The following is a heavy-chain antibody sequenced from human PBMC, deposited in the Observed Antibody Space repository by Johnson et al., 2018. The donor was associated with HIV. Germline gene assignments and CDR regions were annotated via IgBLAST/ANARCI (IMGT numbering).Heavy chain of an antibody. J-gene: IGHJ3*02. Sequence: HVQLVESGGGVVQPRGSLRLSCAASGFTFSSYGIHWVRQAPGKGLEWVAVIWYDGSNKYYANSVKGRFTVSRDNSKNTLYLQMDSLRAEDTAVYYCAILGWGAFDIWGQGTMVTVSS. CDR2: IWYDGSNK. V-gene: IGHV3-33*01. CDR1: GFTFSSYG. D-gene: IGHD2-21*01. CDR3: AILGWGAFDI.